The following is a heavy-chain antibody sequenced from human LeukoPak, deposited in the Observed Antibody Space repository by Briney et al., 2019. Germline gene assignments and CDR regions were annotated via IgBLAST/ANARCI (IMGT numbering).Heavy chain of an antibody. J-gene: IGHJ5*02. Sequence: ASVKVSCKASGYTFTSYDINWVRQATGQGLKWMGWMNPNSGNTGYAQKFQGRVTITRNTSISTAYMELSSLRSEDTAVYYCARGGGIAVAGNWFDPWGQGTLVTVSS. D-gene: IGHD6-19*01. CDR2: MNPNSGNT. V-gene: IGHV1-8*03. CDR1: GYTFTSYD. CDR3: ARGGGIAVAGNWFDP.